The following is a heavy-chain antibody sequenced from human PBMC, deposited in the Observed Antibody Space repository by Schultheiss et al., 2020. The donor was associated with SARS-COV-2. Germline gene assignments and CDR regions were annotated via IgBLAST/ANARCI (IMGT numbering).Heavy chain of an antibody. D-gene: IGHD3-9*01. CDR2: ISAYNGNT. Sequence: ASVKVSCKASGYTFTTYGISWVRQAPGQGLEWMGWISAYNGNTNYAQKLQGRVTMTTDTSTSTAYMELRSLRSDDTAVYYCASFDIRKRYGMDVWGQGTTVTVSS. CDR3: ASFDIRKRYGMDV. V-gene: IGHV1-18*01. J-gene: IGHJ6*02. CDR1: GYTFTTYG.